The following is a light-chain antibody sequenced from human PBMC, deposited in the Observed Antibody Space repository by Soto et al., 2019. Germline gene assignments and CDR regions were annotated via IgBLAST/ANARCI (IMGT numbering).Light chain of an antibody. CDR3: CSYSNHNTYV. Sequence: SSDIGLYNRVSWYQQSPGTAPKLMIYDVSNRPSGGPDRFSVSRSGNTASLTISGLQPEDEAEYYCCSYSNHNTYVFVPVTEFTVL. J-gene: IGLJ1*01. CDR1: SSDIGLYNR. V-gene: IGLV2-18*02. CDR2: DVS.